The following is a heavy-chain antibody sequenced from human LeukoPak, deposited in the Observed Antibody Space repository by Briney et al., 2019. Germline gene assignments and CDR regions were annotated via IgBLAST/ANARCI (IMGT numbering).Heavy chain of an antibody. V-gene: IGHV3-23*01. D-gene: IGHD2-15*01. CDR1: GFTFSSYA. Sequence: PGGSLRLSCAASGFTFSSYAMSWVRQAPGKGLEWVSAISGSGGSTYYADSVKGRFTISRDNSKNTLYLQMNSLRAEDTAVYYCAKIHSVVVVVAATLALDYWGQGTLATVSS. CDR3: AKIHSVVVVVAATLALDY. CDR2: ISGSGGST. J-gene: IGHJ4*02.